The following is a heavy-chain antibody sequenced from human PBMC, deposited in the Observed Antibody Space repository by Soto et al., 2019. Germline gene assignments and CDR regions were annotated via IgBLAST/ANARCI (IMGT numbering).Heavy chain of an antibody. V-gene: IGHV5-51*07. Sequence: GESLKISCKGSGYSFNSNWIGWVHQMPGKGLERMGIIYPGDSDTRYSPSFQGQVTISADKSITTAYLQWSSLRASDSAMYYCARLFDTSGWYDYWGQGTLVTVSS. CDR3: ARLFDTSGWYDY. CDR2: IYPGDSDT. J-gene: IGHJ4*02. CDR1: GYSFNSNW. D-gene: IGHD6-19*01.